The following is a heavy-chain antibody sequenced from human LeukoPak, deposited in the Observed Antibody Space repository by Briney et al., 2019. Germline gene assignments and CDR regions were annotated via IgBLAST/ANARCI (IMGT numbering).Heavy chain of an antibody. D-gene: IGHD3-22*01. CDR2: IYYSGST. CDR1: GGSISSYY. V-gene: IGHV4-59*01. J-gene: IGHJ4*02. Sequence: PSETLSLTCTVSGGSISSYYWSWIRQPPGKGRELIGYIYYSGSTNYNPSLKSRCTISVDTAKNQFSLKLSSVTAADRAVYYCARRNYYDSSGYSSFDYWGQGTLVTVSS. CDR3: ARRNYYDSSGYSSFDY.